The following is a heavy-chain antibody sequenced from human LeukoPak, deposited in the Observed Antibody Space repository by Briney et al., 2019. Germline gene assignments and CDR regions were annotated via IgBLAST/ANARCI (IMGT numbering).Heavy chain of an antibody. CDR1: GFTFAGNA. Sequence: GGSLRLSCAASGFTFAGNAMSWVRQAPGKGLEWVSAISGSGGSTYYADSVKGRFTISRDNSKNTLYLQMNSLRAEDTAVYYCARESGSYPGGYFDYWGQGTLVTVSS. CDR3: ARESGSYPGGYFDY. V-gene: IGHV3-23*01. J-gene: IGHJ4*02. D-gene: IGHD1-26*01. CDR2: ISGSGGST.